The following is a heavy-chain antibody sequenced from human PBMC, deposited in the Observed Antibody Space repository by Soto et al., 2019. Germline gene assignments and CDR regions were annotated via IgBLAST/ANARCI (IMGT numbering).Heavy chain of an antibody. CDR3: AKDFDRSGNDH. CDR1: GFTFSSYA. V-gene: IGHV3-30-3*01. J-gene: IGHJ4*02. D-gene: IGHD3-22*01. Sequence: PGGSLRLACAASGFTFSSYAMHWVRQAPGKGLEWVAVISYDGSNKYYADSVKGRFTISRDNSKNTLYLQMNSLRAEDTAVYYCAKDFDRSGNDHWGQGTLVTVSS. CDR2: ISYDGSNK.